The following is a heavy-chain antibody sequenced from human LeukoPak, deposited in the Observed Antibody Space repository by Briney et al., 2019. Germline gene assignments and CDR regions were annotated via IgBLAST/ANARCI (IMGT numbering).Heavy chain of an antibody. Sequence: SETLFLTCTVSGYSISSGYYWGWIRQPPGKGLEWIGSIYHSGSTYYNPSLKSRVTISVDTSKNQFSLKLSSVTAADTAVYYCARPDYGGNSGGDYWGQGTLVTVSS. V-gene: IGHV4-38-2*02. J-gene: IGHJ4*02. CDR3: ARPDYGGNSGGDY. CDR1: GYSISSGYY. CDR2: IYHSGST. D-gene: IGHD4-23*01.